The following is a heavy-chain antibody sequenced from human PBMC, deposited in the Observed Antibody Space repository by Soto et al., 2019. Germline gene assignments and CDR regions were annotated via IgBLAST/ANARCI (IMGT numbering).Heavy chain of an antibody. J-gene: IGHJ4*02. V-gene: IGHV3-30-3*01. D-gene: IGHD1-20*01. CDR2: ISYDGTNK. CDR3: ARDTSAVTGSTGDFDY. CDR1: GFTFSSYA. Sequence: SLRLSCAASGFTFSSYAMHWVRQAPGTGLEWVAVISYDGTNKNYADSVKGRFTISRDNSKRTLYLQMSSLRGEDTAVYYCARDTSAVTGSTGDFDYWGQGTLVTVSS.